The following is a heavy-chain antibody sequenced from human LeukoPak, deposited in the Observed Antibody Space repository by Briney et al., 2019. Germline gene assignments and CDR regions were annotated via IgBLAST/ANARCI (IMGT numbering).Heavy chain of an antibody. Sequence: SETLSLTCAVYGGSLSGYYWSCLRQSPGKGLEWIGEINHGGSTNYNPSLKSRVTMSVDTSKNHFSLKLSSVTAADTAVYFCAREGRMSMGIEYWGQGTLVTVSS. D-gene: IGHD4/OR15-4a*01. CDR3: AREGRMSMGIEY. CDR1: GGSLSGYY. J-gene: IGHJ4*02. V-gene: IGHV4-34*01. CDR2: INHGGST.